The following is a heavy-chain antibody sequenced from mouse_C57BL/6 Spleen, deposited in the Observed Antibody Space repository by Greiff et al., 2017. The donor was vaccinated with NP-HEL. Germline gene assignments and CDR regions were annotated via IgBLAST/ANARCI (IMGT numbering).Heavy chain of an antibody. D-gene: IGHD1-1*01. Sequence: EVQLVESGGGLVKPGGSLKLSCAASGFTFSDYGMHWVRQAPEKGLEWVAYISSGSSTIYYAATVKGRFTISRDNAKNTLFLQMTSLRSEDTAMYYCARSHYYGSSPFAYWGQGTLVTVSA. V-gene: IGHV5-17*01. CDR2: ISSGSSTI. CDR1: GFTFSDYG. CDR3: ARSHYYGSSPFAY. J-gene: IGHJ3*01.